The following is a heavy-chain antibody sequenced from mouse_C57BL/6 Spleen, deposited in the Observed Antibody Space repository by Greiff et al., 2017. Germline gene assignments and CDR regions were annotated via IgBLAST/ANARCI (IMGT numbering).Heavy chain of an antibody. CDR1: GYTFTDYE. V-gene: IGHV1-15*01. D-gene: IGHD2-3*01. Sequence: VQLQQSGAELVRPGASVTLSCKASGYTFTDYEMHWVKQTPVHGLEWIGAIDPETGGTAYNQKFKGKAILTADKSSSTAYMELRSLTSEDSAVYYCTRRGGYYGGNYWYFDVWGTGTTVTVSS. J-gene: IGHJ1*03. CDR3: TRRGGYYGGNYWYFDV. CDR2: IDPETGGT.